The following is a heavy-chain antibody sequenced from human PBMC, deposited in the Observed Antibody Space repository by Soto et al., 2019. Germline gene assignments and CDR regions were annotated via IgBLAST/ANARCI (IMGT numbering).Heavy chain of an antibody. CDR2: ISSSSSYI. CDR1: GFTFSSYS. Sequence: GWSLRLSCAASGFTFSSYSMNWVRQAPGKGLEWVSSISSSSSYICYADSVKGRFTISRDNAKNSLYLQMNSLRAEDTAVYYCARVSDFWSGFWFDPWGQGTLVTVSS. V-gene: IGHV3-21*01. D-gene: IGHD3-3*01. CDR3: ARVSDFWSGFWFDP. J-gene: IGHJ5*02.